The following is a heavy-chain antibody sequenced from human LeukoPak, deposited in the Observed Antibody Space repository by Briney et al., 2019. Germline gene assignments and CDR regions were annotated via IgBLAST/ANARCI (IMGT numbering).Heavy chain of an antibody. Sequence: GASVKVSCKASGGTFSSYAICWVRQAPGQGLEWMGGIIPIFGTANYAQKFQGRVTITTDESTSTAYMELSSLRSEDTAVYYCARGVSSSWYSDFDYWGQGTLVTVSS. CDR3: ARGVSSSWYSDFDY. CDR1: GGTFSSYA. D-gene: IGHD6-13*01. V-gene: IGHV1-69*05. CDR2: IIPIFGTA. J-gene: IGHJ4*02.